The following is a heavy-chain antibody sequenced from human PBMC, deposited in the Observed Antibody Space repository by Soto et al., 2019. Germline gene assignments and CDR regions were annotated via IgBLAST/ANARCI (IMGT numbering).Heavy chain of an antibody. CDR1: GYTFTSYY. V-gene: IGHV1-18*04. CDR3: ASIVVVTAMEIGI. J-gene: IGHJ3*02. Sequence: ASVKVSCKASGYTFTSYYMHWVRQAPGQGLEWMGWISAYNGNTNYAQKLQGRVTMTTNTSISTAYMELRSLRSEDTAVYYCASIVVVTAMEIGIWGQGTMVTVSS. D-gene: IGHD2-21*02. CDR2: ISAYNGNT.